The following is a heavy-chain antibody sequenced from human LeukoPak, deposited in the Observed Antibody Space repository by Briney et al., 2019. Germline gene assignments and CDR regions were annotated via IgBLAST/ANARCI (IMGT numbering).Heavy chain of an antibody. V-gene: IGHV4-30-2*01. D-gene: IGHD1/OR15-1a*01. Sequence: SETLSLTCTVSGGSISSGGYYWSWIRQPPGKGLEWIGYIYHSGSTYYNPSLKSRVTISVDRSKNQFSLKLSSVTAADTAVYYCARETNNGPEGGYWGQETLVTVSS. CDR3: ARETNNGPEGGY. CDR2: IYHSGST. CDR1: GGSISSGGYY. J-gene: IGHJ4*02.